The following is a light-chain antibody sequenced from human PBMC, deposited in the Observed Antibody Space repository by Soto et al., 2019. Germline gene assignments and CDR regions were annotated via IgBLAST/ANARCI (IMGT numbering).Light chain of an antibody. CDR1: QGISNY. CDR3: QKYNSAPWT. Sequence: DIQMTQSPSSLSASVGDRVTITCRASQGISNYLAWYQQQPGKVPKLLIYVASTLQSGVPSRFSGSGSGTDFTLTISSLQPEDVATDYCQKYNSAPWTFGQGTKLEIK. J-gene: IGKJ1*01. CDR2: VAS. V-gene: IGKV1-27*01.